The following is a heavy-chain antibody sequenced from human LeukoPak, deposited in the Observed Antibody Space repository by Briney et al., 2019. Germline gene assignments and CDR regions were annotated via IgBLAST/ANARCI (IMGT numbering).Heavy chain of an antibody. CDR1: GYTFTNYG. D-gene: IGHD5-18*01. CDR3: ARDHVDTSPYYYGMDV. CDR2: IIPILGIA. J-gene: IGHJ6*02. V-gene: IGHV1-69*10. Sequence: GTSVKVSCKAAGYTFTNYGISWERQAPGQGLEWMGGIIPILGIANYAQKFQGRVTITADKSTSTAYMELSSLRSEDTAVYYCARDHVDTSPYYYGMDVWGQGTTLTVSS.